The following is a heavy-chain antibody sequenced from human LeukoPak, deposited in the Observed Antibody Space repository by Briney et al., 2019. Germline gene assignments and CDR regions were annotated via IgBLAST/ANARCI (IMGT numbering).Heavy chain of an antibody. Sequence: GGSLRLSCAASGFTFSSYGMHWVRQAPGKGLEWVAVISYDGSDKYYADSVKGRFTISRDNSKNTLYLQMNSLRAEDTAVYYCAKIGGGFTFDYWGQGTLVTVSS. V-gene: IGHV3-30*18. J-gene: IGHJ4*02. D-gene: IGHD3-16*01. CDR2: ISYDGSDK. CDR1: GFTFSSYG. CDR3: AKIGGGFTFDY.